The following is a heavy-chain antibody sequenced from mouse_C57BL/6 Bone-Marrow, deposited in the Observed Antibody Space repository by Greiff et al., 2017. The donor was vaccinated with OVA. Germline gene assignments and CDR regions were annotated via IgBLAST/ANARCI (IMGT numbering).Heavy chain of an antibody. CDR2: IHPNSGST. CDR1: GYTFTSYW. V-gene: IGHV1-64*01. Sequence: QVQLKQPGAELVKPGASVKLSCKASGYTFTSYWMHWVKQRPGQGLEWIGMIHPNSGSTNYNEKFKSKATLTVDKSSSTAYMQLSSLTSEDSAVYYCARSFTTVVAAPMDYWGQGTSVTVSS. D-gene: IGHD1-1*01. J-gene: IGHJ4*01. CDR3: ARSFTTVVAAPMDY.